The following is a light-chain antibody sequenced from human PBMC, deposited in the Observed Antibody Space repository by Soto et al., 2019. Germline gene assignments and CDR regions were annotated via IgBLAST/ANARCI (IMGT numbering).Light chain of an antibody. CDR2: GAT. Sequence: EVVMTQSPATLSVSPGERATLSCRASQTVRDNLGWYQQKPGQPPRLLIYGATTRATGIPARFSGSGSGTEFTLTISSLLSEDFAVYYCQQYNNWPLTFGGGTKVEIK. V-gene: IGKV3D-15*01. CDR3: QQYNNWPLT. CDR1: QTVRDN. J-gene: IGKJ4*01.